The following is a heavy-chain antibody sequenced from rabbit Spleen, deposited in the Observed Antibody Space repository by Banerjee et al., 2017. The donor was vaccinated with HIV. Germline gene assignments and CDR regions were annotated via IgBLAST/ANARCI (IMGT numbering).Heavy chain of an antibody. Sequence: QEHLEESGGDLVKPEGSLTLTCTASGFSFSSSYWICWVRQAPGKGLEWIACIRAGGSGDTYYASWAKGRFTISKTSSTTVTLQMTSLTVADTATYFCARGDYGGGGDVSYFDLWGPGTLVTVS. CDR1: GFSFSSSYW. CDR3: ARGDYGGGGDVSYFDL. CDR2: IRAGGSGDT. J-gene: IGHJ4*01. D-gene: IGHD2-1*01. V-gene: IGHV1S45*01.